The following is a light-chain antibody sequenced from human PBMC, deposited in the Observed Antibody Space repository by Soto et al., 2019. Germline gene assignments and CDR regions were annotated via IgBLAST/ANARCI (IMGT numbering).Light chain of an antibody. V-gene: IGKV2D-29*01. Sequence: DIVMTQTALSLSVTPGQPASISCRSSQSLLHSDGKTFFYWYLQKPGQPPQLXXYEVSNRFSGVPDRFSGSGSGTDFTLKISRVQDEDLGVYDGMQRIQLPWTFGQGTKVDIK. CDR2: EVS. J-gene: IGKJ1*01. CDR1: QSLLHSDGKTF. CDR3: MQRIQLPWT.